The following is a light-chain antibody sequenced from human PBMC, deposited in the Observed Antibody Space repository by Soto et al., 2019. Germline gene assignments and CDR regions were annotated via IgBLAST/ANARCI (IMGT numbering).Light chain of an antibody. CDR3: QTWGTDIVV. CDR2: LNSYGSH. CDR1: SGHSSYA. J-gene: IGLJ2*01. V-gene: IGLV4-69*01. Sequence: QPVLTQSPSASASLGASVKLTCTLSSGHSSYAIAWHQQQPDKGPRYLMKLNSYGSHSTGDGIPDRFSGSSSGAERYLTISSLQSEDEADYYCQTWGTDIVVFGGGTKLTVL.